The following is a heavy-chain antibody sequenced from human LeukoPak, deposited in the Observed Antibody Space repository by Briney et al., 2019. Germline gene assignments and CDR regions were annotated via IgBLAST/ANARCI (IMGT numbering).Heavy chain of an antibody. CDR3: ARGGSGSGYLYYFDY. Sequence: ASVKVSCKASGYSFNDYSMHWVRQAPGQGLEWMGRINSNSGGTRYVQNFQGRVTMTRDTSINTAYMELSGLTSDDTAVYYCARGGSGSGYLYYFDYWGQGTLVSVSS. D-gene: IGHD3-10*01. V-gene: IGHV1-2*06. J-gene: IGHJ4*02. CDR1: GYSFNDYS. CDR2: INSNSGGT.